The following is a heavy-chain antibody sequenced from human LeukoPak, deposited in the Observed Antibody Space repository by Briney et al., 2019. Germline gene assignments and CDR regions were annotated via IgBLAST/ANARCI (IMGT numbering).Heavy chain of an antibody. CDR1: GYTFTNYG. J-gene: IGHJ4*02. V-gene: IGHV1-18*01. CDR3: VREKYCSGDTCYSGAIDS. Sequence: GASVKVSCKASGYTFTNYGISWVRQAPGQGLEWMGWIGPYNGNTNYAQKLQGRATMTTDTSTSTAYMELGSLRPDDTAVYYCVREKYCSGDTCYSGAIDSWGQGTLVTVSS. D-gene: IGHD2-15*01. CDR2: IGPYNGNT.